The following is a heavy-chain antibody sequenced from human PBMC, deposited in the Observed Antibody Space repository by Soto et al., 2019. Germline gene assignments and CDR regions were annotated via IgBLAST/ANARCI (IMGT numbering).Heavy chain of an antibody. CDR1: GGSISSGDYY. J-gene: IGHJ4*02. V-gene: IGHV4-30-4*01. CDR2: IFYSGST. Sequence: QVQLQESGPGLVKPSQTLSLTCTVSGGSISSGDYYWSWIRQPPGKGLEWIGYIFYSGSTYYNPSLKGRXSXSXXTSKKQFSLKLSSVTAADTAVYYCARAVRGSYYDSWGQGTLVTVSS. CDR3: ARAVRGSYYDS. D-gene: IGHD1-26*01.